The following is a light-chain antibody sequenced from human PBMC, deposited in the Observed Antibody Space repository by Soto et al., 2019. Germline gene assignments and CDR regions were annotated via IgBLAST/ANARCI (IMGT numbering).Light chain of an antibody. J-gene: IGKJ1*01. CDR2: KAS. Sequence: IQMPQSPSTLSASVGDRVTITCRASQSISTSLAWYQQKSGKAPKLLIYKASTLESGVPSRFSGSGSGTEFTLTISSLQPDDFATYYCQLYNSFSQTFGQGTKVDI. CDR1: QSISTS. CDR3: QLYNSFSQT. V-gene: IGKV1-5*03.